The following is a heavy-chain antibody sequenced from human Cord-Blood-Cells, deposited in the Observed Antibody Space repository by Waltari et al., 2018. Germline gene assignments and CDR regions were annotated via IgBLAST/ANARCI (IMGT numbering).Heavy chain of an antibody. Sequence: EVQLVESGGGLVQPGGSLRLSCSASGFTFSSYELNLVRQARGKGLEWVSYISSSGSTIYDADAVKGRFTISRDNAKNSLYLQMNSLRAEDTAVYYCARGKSGSYDFDYWGQGTLVTVSS. CDR3: ARGKSGSYDFDY. V-gene: IGHV3-48*03. D-gene: IGHD3-10*01. CDR1: GFTFSSYE. J-gene: IGHJ4*02. CDR2: ISSSGSTI.